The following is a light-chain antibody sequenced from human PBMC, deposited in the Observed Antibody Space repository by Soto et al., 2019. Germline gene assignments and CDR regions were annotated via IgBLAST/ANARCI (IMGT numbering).Light chain of an antibody. CDR2: ASS. Sequence: DIQMTQSPSSLCLSLGDRFTITCRASQSISTYLNWYQQKPGKAPNLLIYASSNLHSGVPSRFSGSGSGTDFTLTISSLQPEDFATYYCQQTYITPYTFGQGTKLEIK. J-gene: IGKJ2*01. CDR1: QSISTY. CDR3: QQTYITPYT. V-gene: IGKV1-39*01.